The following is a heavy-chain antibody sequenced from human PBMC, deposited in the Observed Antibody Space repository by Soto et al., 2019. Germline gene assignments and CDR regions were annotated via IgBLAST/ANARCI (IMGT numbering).Heavy chain of an antibody. Sequence: QIQLVQSGAEVKKPGASVKVSCKASGYTFTSHGISWVRQAPGQGLEWMGWISAYNGYTNYAQNLQGRVTMTTDTSTSTASMELRSLRSDDTAVYYCARDPSYYSGNYQLDYSGEGTLVTVSS. CDR1: GYTFTSHG. J-gene: IGHJ4*02. CDR2: ISAYNGYT. CDR3: ARDPSYYSGNYQLDY. V-gene: IGHV1-18*01. D-gene: IGHD1-26*01.